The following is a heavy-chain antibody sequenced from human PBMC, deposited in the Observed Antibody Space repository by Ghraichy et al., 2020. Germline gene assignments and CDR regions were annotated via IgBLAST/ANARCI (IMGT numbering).Heavy chain of an antibody. J-gene: IGHJ4*02. CDR1: GHTFTSYG. CDR2: ISAYNGNT. D-gene: IGHD3-22*01. CDR3: ARDEVLGLYYYDSSGYYNY. V-gene: IGHV1-18*01. Sequence: ASVKVSCKASGHTFTSYGISWVRQAPGQGLEWMGWISAYNGNTNYAQKLQGRVTMTTDTSTSTAYMELRSLRSDDTAVYYCARDEVLGLYYYDSSGYYNYWGQGTLVTVSS.